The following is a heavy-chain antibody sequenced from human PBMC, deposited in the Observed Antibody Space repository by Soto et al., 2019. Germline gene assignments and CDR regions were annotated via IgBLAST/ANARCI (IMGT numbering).Heavy chain of an antibody. V-gene: IGHV1-69*01. CDR3: ARGPLTGYGIDYYYYGMDV. CDR1: GGTFSSYA. D-gene: IGHD3-9*01. CDR2: IIPIFGTA. Sequence: QVQLVQSGAEVKKPGSSVKVSCKASGGTFSSYAISWVRQAPGQGLEWMGGIIPIFGTANYAQKFQGRVRITADESTSKAYMELSSLRSEDTAVYYCARGPLTGYGIDYYYYGMDVWGQGTTVTVSS. J-gene: IGHJ6*02.